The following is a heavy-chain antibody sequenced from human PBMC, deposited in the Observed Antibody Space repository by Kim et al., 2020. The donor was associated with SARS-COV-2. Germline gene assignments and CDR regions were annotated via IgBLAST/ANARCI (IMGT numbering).Heavy chain of an antibody. CDR3: ARGWWMVSPLGEYYYYGMDV. Sequence: SETLSLTCTVSGGSISSYYWSWIRQPPGKGLEWIGYIYYSGSTNYNPSLKSRVTISVDTSKNQFSLKLSSVTAADTAVYYCARGWWMVSPLGEYYYYGMDVWGQGTTVTVSS. V-gene: IGHV4-59*13. CDR1: GGSISSYY. CDR2: IYYSGST. D-gene: IGHD2-8*01. J-gene: IGHJ6*02.